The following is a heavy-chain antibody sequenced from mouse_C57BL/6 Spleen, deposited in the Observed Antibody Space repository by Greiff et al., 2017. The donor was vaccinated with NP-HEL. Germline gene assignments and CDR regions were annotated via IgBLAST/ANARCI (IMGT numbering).Heavy chain of an antibody. Sequence: QVQLQQPGAELVKPGASVKMSCKASGYTFTSFWITWVKQRPGQGLEWIGDIYPGSGSTNYNENFKSKATLTVDTSSSTAYMQLSSLTSEDSAVYYGARRGYDGYAMDYWGQGTSVTVSS. J-gene: IGHJ4*01. CDR2: IYPGSGST. CDR3: ARRGYDGYAMDY. D-gene: IGHD2-2*01. V-gene: IGHV1-55*01. CDR1: GYTFTSFW.